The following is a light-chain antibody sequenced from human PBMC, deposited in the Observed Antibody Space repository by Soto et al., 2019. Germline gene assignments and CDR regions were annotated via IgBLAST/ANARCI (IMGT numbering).Light chain of an antibody. V-gene: IGKV3-20*01. CDR3: QQYGSSPRT. J-gene: IGKJ1*01. CDR1: QSVSSY. CDR2: DAS. Sequence: EVVLTQSPDTLSLSPGDRATLSCSASQSVSSYLAWYQQKPGQAPRLLIYDASNRATGIPARFSGSGSGTDFTLTISRLEPEDFAVYYCQQYGSSPRTFGQGTKVDIK.